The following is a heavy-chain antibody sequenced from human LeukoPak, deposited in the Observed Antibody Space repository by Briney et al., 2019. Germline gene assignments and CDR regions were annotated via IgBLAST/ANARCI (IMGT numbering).Heavy chain of an antibody. V-gene: IGHV1-3*02. D-gene: IGHD3-10*01. CDR3: GRGSMGSGSLHFDY. CDR1: GYTFTSYA. CDR2: SNAGKGNT. J-gene: IGHJ4*02. Sequence: ASVKVSCKASGYTFTSYAMHWVRQAPGQRLEWMGWSNAGKGNTKYSQEFQGRVTITRDTSASTAYMELSSLRSEDMAVYYYGRGSMGSGSLHFDYWGQGTLVTVSS.